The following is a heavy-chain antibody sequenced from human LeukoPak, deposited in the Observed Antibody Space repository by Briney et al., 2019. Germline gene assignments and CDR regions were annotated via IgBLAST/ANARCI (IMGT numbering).Heavy chain of an antibody. V-gene: IGHV4-39*01. CDR2: IFYSGSS. CDR3: ARHVVEEEGRGADSGSYLDP. Sequence: SETLSLTCTVSGDSISSSSYYWGWIRQSPGKGLEWIGSIFYSGSSYYNPSLKSRVTISVDTSKNQFSLKLSSVTAADTAVYYCARHVVEEEGRGADSGSYLDPWGQGTLVTVSS. CDR1: GDSISSSSYY. D-gene: IGHD1-26*01. J-gene: IGHJ5*02.